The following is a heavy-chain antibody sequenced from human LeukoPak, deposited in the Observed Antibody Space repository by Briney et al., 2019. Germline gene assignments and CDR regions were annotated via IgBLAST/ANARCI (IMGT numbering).Heavy chain of an antibody. CDR1: GFTFSSYS. V-gene: IGHV3-21*01. D-gene: IGHD6-19*01. CDR2: ISSSSSYI. CDR3: ARDKIAVAGTDAFDI. Sequence: GGSLRLSCAASGFTFSSYSMKWVRQAPGKGLEWVLSISSSSSYIYYADSVKGRFTISRDNAKNSLYLQMNSLRAEDTAVYYCARDKIAVAGTDAFDIWGQGTMVTVSS. J-gene: IGHJ3*02.